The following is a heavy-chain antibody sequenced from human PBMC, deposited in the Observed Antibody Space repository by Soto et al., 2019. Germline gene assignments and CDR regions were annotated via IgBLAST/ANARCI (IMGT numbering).Heavy chain of an antibody. Sequence: PGESLKISCESSGYTFANYWIAWVRQVPGKGLEWVGIIYPGDSRTTYSPSFQGQVTISADKSSTTVYLQWNTLKASDTAMYYCARRQYSSPPAVNSCYYGMDVWGQGTTVTVSS. CDR3: ARRQYSSPPAVNSCYYGMDV. CDR1: GYTFANYW. CDR2: IYPGDSRT. J-gene: IGHJ6*02. V-gene: IGHV5-51*01. D-gene: IGHD6-6*01.